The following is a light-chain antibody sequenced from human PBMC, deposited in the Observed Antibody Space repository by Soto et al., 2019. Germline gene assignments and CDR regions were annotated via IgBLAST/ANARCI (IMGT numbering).Light chain of an antibody. V-gene: IGKV3-20*01. Sequence: EVVLTQSPGTLSLSPGERATLSCSASQSVSSNYLAWYQQKPGQAPRLLIYSASSRATGIPDRFSGGGFGTDFTLTISRLETEDFAVYYCQQYGGSPLYTFGQGTKLEIK. CDR1: QSVSSNY. J-gene: IGKJ2*01. CDR3: QQYGGSPLYT. CDR2: SAS.